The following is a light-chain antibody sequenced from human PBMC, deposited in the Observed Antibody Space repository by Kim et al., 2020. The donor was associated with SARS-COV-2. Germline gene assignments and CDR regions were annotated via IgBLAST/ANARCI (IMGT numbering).Light chain of an antibody. J-gene: IGLJ2*01. CDR1: SEKGHSH. V-gene: IGLV4-69*01. CDR2: VNSDGSH. Sequence: ASVSLTCTPGSEKGHSHIAWRQQQPEKGPRFLMKVNSDGSHSKGDGIPDHFSCSRCGAERYLTISSLQSEDEADYYCQTSGTGIQVFGGGTKVTVL. CDR3: QTSGTGIQV.